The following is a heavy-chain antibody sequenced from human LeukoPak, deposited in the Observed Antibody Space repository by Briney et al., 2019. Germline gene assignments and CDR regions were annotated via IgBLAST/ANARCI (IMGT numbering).Heavy chain of an antibody. J-gene: IGHJ3*02. V-gene: IGHV4-30-2*01. CDR2: IYHSGST. CDR3: ARGKLVGAFDI. CDR1: GGSISSGGYS. Sequence: PSQTLSLTCAVSGGSISSGGYSWSWIRQPPGKGLEWIGYIYHSGSTYYNPSLKSRVTISVDRSKNQFSLKLSSVTAADTAVCYCARGKLVGAFDIWGQGTMVTVSS. D-gene: IGHD1-26*01.